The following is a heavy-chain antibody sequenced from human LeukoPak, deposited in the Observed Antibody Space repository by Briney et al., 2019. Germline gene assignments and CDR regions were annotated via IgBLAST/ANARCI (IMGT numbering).Heavy chain of an antibody. CDR1: GYTFTGYY. V-gene: IGHV1-8*02. Sequence: GASVKVSCKASGYTFTGYYMHWVRQATGQGLEWMGWINPITGYTGYAQKFQGRVTMTGNTSISTAYMELSSLRSEDAAVYYRSRGNRLYTSSWSSLAFDIWGQGTMVTVSS. CDR3: SRGNRLYTSSWSSLAFDI. J-gene: IGHJ3*02. CDR2: INPITGYT. D-gene: IGHD6-13*01.